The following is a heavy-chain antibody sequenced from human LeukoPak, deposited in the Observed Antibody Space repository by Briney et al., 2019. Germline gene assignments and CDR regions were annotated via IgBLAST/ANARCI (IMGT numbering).Heavy chain of an antibody. Sequence: VASVKVSCKASGGTFSSYAISWVRQAPGQGLEWMGGIIPIFGTANYAQKFQGRVTITTDESTSTAYMELSSLRSEDTTVYYCARGYQNDYDFWSGYYSRAAYYYYMDVWGKGTTVTVSS. CDR2: IIPIFGTA. J-gene: IGHJ6*03. CDR1: GGTFSSYA. V-gene: IGHV1-69*05. CDR3: ARGYQNDYDFWSGYYSRAAYYYYMDV. D-gene: IGHD3-3*01.